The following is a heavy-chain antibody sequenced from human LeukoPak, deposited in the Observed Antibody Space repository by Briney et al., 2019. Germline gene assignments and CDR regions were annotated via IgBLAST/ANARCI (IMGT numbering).Heavy chain of an antibody. CDR3: AREDSSSWPYYFDY. V-gene: IGHV3-43*01. D-gene: IGHD6-13*01. J-gene: IGHJ4*02. CDR2: ISWDGGST. Sequence: GGSLRLSCAASGFTFDDYTMHWVRQAPGKGLEWVSLISWDGGSTYYADSVKGRFTISRDNSRNTLYLQMNSLRAEDTAVYYCAREDSSSWPYYFDYWGQGTLVTVSS. CDR1: GFTFDDYT.